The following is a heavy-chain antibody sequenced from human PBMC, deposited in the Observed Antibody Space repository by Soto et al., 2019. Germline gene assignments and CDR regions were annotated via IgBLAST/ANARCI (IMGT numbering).Heavy chain of an antibody. J-gene: IGHJ6*04. CDR3: ARRGASAEYTGKMDV. D-gene: IGHD1-1*01. V-gene: IGHV1-18*01. CDR1: GNSFSSYV. Sequence: QVHLVQSGGELKKPGASVKVSCRASGNSFSSYVISWVRQAPGQGLEWMGWISASNGDTNYAQKFLGRVIMTTHTSTNTAYMEVRSLTSDDTAVYYCARRGASAEYTGKMDVWGKGTTVTVSS. CDR2: ISASNGDT.